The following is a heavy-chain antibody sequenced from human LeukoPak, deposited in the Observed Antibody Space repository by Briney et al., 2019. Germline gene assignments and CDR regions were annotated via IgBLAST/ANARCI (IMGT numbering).Heavy chain of an antibody. CDR2: VYYSGST. CDR1: GVSVSGYY. D-gene: IGHD2-15*01. CDR3: ARIHRYCSGGACYVLDN. J-gene: IGHJ4*02. V-gene: IGHV4-59*02. Sequence: KSSETLSLTCVVSGVSVSGYYWGWIRQPPGRGLEWIGYVYYSGSTNYNPSFKSRITISVDTSRNQFSLQLSSVTAADTAVYYCARIHRYCSGGACYVLDNWGQGTLVAVSS.